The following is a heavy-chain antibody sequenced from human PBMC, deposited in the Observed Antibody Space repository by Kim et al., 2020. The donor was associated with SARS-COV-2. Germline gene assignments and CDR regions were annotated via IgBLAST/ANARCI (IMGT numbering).Heavy chain of an antibody. CDR3: ATERNSWPRNSPYLDY. CDR1: GGTFSSYT. CDR2: ISPILGIA. D-gene: IGHD2-2*01. J-gene: IGHJ4*02. V-gene: IGHV1-69*02. Sequence: SVKVSCKASGGTFSSYTISCVRQAPGQGLEWMGRISPILGIANYAQKFQGRVTITAGKSTSTAYMELSSLKFEDTAIYYCATERNSWPRNSPYLDYWGQGAPVTVSS.